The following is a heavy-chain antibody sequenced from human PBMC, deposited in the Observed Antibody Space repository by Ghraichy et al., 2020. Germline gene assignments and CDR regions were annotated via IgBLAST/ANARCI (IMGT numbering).Heavy chain of an antibody. J-gene: IGHJ1*01. CDR3: TKKSMYLEYFQQ. CDR1: GFTFSNYG. V-gene: IGHV3-23*01. D-gene: IGHD2-8*01. CDR2: INAGASKT. Sequence: GGSLRLSCAASGFTFSNYGMSWVRQAPGKGLEWVACINAGASKTFYAESVEGRFTISRDNSKNTLYLQMNSLRAEDTAVYFCTKKSMYLEYFQQWGQGTLVTVSS.